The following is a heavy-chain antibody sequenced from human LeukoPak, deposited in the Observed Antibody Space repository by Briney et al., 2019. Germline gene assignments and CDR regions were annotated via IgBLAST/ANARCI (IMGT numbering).Heavy chain of an antibody. J-gene: IGHJ6*03. V-gene: IGHV3-30*02. Sequence: GGSLRLSCAASGFTFSSYGMHWVRQAPGKGLEWVAFIRYDGSNKYYADSVKGRFTISRDNSKNTLYLQMNSLRAEDTAVYYCAKSYLCTSCYGYYYMDVWGKGTTVTVPS. D-gene: IGHD2-2*01. CDR2: IRYDGSNK. CDR3: AKSYLCTSCYGYYYMDV. CDR1: GFTFSSYG.